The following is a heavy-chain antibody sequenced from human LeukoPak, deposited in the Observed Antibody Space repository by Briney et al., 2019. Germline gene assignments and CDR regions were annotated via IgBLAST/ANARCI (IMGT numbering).Heavy chain of an antibody. CDR2: ISYDGSNK. Sequence: PGGSLRLSCAASGFTFSNYAMHWVRQAPGKGLEWVASISYDGSNKYYADSVKGRFTISRDNSKNTLYLQMNSLRAEDTAVYYCARDSEKTFRGAPTFDYWGQGTLVTVSS. J-gene: IGHJ4*02. D-gene: IGHD3-16*01. CDR3: ARDSEKTFRGAPTFDY. CDR1: GFTFSNYA. V-gene: IGHV3-30*04.